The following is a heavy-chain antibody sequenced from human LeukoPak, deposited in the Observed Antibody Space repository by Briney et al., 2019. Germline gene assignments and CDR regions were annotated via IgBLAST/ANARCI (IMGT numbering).Heavy chain of an antibody. D-gene: IGHD2-15*01. Sequence: ASVKVSCKASGYAFPTYTITWVRQAPGQGLEWMGWISPYTGDSKSAQNLQGRVTMTTDISTSTASLELRSLTSDDTAVYYCARGGYELISYGLDVWGQGTTVTVSS. CDR2: ISPYTGDS. V-gene: IGHV1-18*01. J-gene: IGHJ6*02. CDR1: GYAFPTYT. CDR3: ARGGYELISYGLDV.